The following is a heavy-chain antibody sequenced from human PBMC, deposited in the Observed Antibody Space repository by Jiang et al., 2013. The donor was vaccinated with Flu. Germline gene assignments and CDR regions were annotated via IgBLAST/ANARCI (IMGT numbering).Heavy chain of an antibody. J-gene: IGHJ4*02. CDR1: GDSVNGGNYY. D-gene: IGHD6-25*01. Sequence: GLVKPSETLSLTCTVSGDSVNGGNYYWTWIRRPPGQRMEWLGYVSYMGNTIYNPSLKNRLAMSLDVSENQFSLNLKSVTAADTAVYFCARVTSSGYSFFFDFWGRGTLVTVSS. V-gene: IGHV4-61*01. CDR2: VSYMGNT. CDR3: ARVTSSGYSFFFDF.